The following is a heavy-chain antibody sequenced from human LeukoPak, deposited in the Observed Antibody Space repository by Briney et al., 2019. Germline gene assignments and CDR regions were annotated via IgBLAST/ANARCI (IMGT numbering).Heavy chain of an antibody. CDR3: ARNYGSGEFDY. J-gene: IGHJ4*02. D-gene: IGHD3-10*01. Sequence: ASVKVSCKASGGTFSSYAISWVRQAPGQGLEWMGGIIPIFGTANYAQKFQGRVTITADKSTSTAYMELSSLRSEDMAVYYCARNYGSGEFDYWGQGTLVTVSS. CDR1: GGTFSSYA. V-gene: IGHV1-69*06. CDR2: IIPIFGTA.